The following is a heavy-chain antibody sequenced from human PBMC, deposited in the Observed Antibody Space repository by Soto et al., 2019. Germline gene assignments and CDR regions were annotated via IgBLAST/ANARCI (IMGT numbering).Heavy chain of an antibody. Sequence: GGSLRLSCAASGFTVSSNYMSWVRQAPGKGLEWVSVIYSGGSTYYADSVKGRFTLSRDNSKNTLYLQMNSLRAEDTAVYYCARLYYYYYMDVWGKGTTVTASS. CDR3: ARLYYYYYMDV. CDR2: IYSGGST. CDR1: GFTVSSNY. J-gene: IGHJ6*03. V-gene: IGHV3-53*05.